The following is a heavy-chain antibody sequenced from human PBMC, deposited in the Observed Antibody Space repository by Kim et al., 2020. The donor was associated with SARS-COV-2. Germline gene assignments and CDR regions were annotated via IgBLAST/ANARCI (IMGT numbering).Heavy chain of an antibody. CDR3: AKDRFGTPNY. D-gene: IGHD6-13*01. CDR1: GFTFSSYG. J-gene: IGHJ4*02. V-gene: IGHV3-30*18. CDR2: ISYDGSNK. Sequence: GGSLRLSCAASGFTFSSYGMHWVRQAPGKGLEWVAVISYDGSNKYYADSVKGRFTISRDNSKNTLYLQMNSLRAEDTAVYYCAKDRFGTPNYWGQGTLVTVSS.